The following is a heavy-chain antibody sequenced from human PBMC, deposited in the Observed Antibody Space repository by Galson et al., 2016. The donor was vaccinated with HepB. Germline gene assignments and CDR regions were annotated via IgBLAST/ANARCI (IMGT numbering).Heavy chain of an antibody. CDR1: GFTFSDYG. CDR3: ASVYSSSSSGWFGC. V-gene: IGHV3-33*01. CDR2: IWYDGSNK. J-gene: IGHJ5*01. D-gene: IGHD6-19*01. Sequence: SLRLSCAASGFTFSDYGLHWVRQAPGKGLEWVAVIWYDGSNKYYADSVKGRFTVSRDNSKNTMYLQMNSLRAEDTAVYYCASVYSSSSSGWFGCWGQGTLVTVSS.